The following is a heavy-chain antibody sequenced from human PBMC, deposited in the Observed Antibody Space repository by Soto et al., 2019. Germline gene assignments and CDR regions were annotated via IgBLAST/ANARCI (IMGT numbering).Heavy chain of an antibody. V-gene: IGHV3-23*01. CDR3: ARDNFGGTDY. J-gene: IGHJ4*02. CDR1: VFRLSNYA. Sequence: WGSLRLSCVSSVFRLSNYAMSWVRQTPGKGLEWVSAISAIDSSTYYADSVKGRFTISTDNSKNTLYLQMNSLRVEDTAVYYCARDNFGGTDYWGQGTPVTVSS. CDR2: ISAIDSST. D-gene: IGHD3-10*01.